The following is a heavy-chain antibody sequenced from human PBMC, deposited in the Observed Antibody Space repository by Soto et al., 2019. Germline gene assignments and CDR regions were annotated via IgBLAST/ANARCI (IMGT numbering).Heavy chain of an antibody. CDR2: IRSKANSYAT. V-gene: IGHV3-73*01. CDR3: TSTDEYYYDSSGSARV. Sequence: GPLRPSCAAPVFTFSGSAMHWVRQASGKGLEWVGRIRSKANSYATAYAASVKGRFTISRDDSKNTAYLQMNSLKTEDTAVYYCTSTDEYYYDSSGSARVWGQGTLVTVSS. CDR1: VFTFSGSA. J-gene: IGHJ4*02. D-gene: IGHD3-22*01.